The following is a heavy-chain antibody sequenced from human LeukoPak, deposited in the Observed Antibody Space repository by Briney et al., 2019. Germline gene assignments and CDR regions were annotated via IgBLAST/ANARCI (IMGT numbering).Heavy chain of an antibody. J-gene: IGHJ6*02. CDR1: GDSVSSNSAA. D-gene: IGHD6-6*01. CDR2: PYYRSKWNT. V-gene: IGHV6-1*01. Sequence: SQTLSLTCAISGDSVSSNSAAWNWIRQSPSRGLEWLGRPYYRSKWNTDYAASVQNRITINPDTSTNQFSLQLKSATPEDTAVYYCSRQRSTSTYYFGLAVWGQGTTVTVSS. CDR3: SRQRSTSTYYFGLAV.